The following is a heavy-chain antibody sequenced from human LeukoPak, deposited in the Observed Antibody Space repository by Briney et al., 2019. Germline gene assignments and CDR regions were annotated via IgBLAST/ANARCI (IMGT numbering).Heavy chain of an antibody. CDR3: AAGKLRFDP. V-gene: IGHV4-59*08. CDR2: IYYSGST. D-gene: IGHD1-26*01. Sequence: SETLSLTCTVSGGSISSYYWSWIRQPPGKGLEWIGYIYYSGSTNYNPSLKSRVTISVDTSKNQFSLKLSSVTAADTAVYYCAAGKLRFDPWGQGTLVTVSS. CDR1: GGSISSYY. J-gene: IGHJ5*02.